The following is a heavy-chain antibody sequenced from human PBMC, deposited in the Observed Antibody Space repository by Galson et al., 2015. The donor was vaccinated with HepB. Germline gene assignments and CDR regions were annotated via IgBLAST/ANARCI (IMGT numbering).Heavy chain of an antibody. V-gene: IGHV1-46*03. Sequence: SVKVSCKASGYTFTSYFMHWVRQAPGQGLEWMGIINPSGGSTSYAQKFQGRVTMTRDTSTSTVYMELSSLKSEDTAVYYCAGDLSLAATEGPWFDPWGQGTLVTVSS. J-gene: IGHJ5*02. CDR2: INPSGGST. D-gene: IGHD2-15*01. CDR1: GYTFTSYF. CDR3: AGDLSLAATEGPWFDP.